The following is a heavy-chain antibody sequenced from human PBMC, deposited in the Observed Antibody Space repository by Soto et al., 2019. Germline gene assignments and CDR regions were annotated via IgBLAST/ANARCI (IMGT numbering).Heavy chain of an antibody. CDR1: GFTFSSYA. CDR3: ATLAAADPRRGLGYYYYGMDV. Sequence: QVQLVESGGGVVQPGRSLRLSCAASGFTFSSYAMHWVRQAPGKGLEWVAVISYDGSNKYYADSVKGRFTISRDNSKNTPYLQMNSLRAEDTAVYYCATLAAADPRRGLGYYYYGMDVWGQGTTVTVSS. J-gene: IGHJ6*02. CDR2: ISYDGSNK. V-gene: IGHV3-30-3*01. D-gene: IGHD6-13*01.